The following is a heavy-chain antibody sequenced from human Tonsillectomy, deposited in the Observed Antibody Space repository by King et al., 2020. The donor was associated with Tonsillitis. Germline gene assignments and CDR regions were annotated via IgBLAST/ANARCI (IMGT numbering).Heavy chain of an antibody. J-gene: IGHJ3*02. CDR2: ISSSSTYI. CDR1: GFTFSSYS. Sequence: QLVQSGGGLVKPGGSLRLSCAASGFTFSSYSMNWVRQAPGKGLEWVSSISSSSTYIYYADAVNGRFTLSRDNAKNSLFLQMHSLRAEDTAVYYCARYRRSGSDAFDIWGQGTMVTVSS. CDR3: ARYRRSGSDAFDI. V-gene: IGHV3-21*01. D-gene: IGHD7-27*01.